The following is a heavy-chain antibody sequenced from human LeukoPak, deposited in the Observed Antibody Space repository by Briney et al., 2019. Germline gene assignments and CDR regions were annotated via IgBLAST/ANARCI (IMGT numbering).Heavy chain of an antibody. CDR2: ISSSGGTI. CDR3: ARVTVVTERSDPGFDY. D-gene: IGHD4-23*01. V-gene: IGHV3-11*01. Sequence: GGSLRLSCAASGFTFSDYYMSWIRQAPGKGLEWVSYISSSGGTIYYADSVKGRFTISRDNAKNSLYLQMNSLRAEDTAVYYCARVTVVTERSDPGFDYWGQGTLVTVSS. CDR1: GFTFSDYY. J-gene: IGHJ4*02.